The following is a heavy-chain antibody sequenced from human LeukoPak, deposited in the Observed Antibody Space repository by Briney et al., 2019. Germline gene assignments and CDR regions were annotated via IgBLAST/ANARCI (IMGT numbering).Heavy chain of an antibody. CDR2: INGDGSEK. J-gene: IGHJ4*02. CDR3: ARAGDKGSADY. D-gene: IGHD3-9*01. V-gene: IGHV3-7*04. Sequence: GGSLRLSCVASGFTFSTYWMSWVRQAPGKGLEWVANINGDGSEKYYVDSVEGRFIISRDTAKTSLYLQMNSLRAEGTAVYYCARAGDKGSADYWGQGALVTVSS. CDR1: GFTFSTYW.